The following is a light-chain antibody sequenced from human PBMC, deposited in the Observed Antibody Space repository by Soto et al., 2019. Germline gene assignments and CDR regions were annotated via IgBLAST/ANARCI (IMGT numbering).Light chain of an antibody. V-gene: IGLV2-14*03. CDR2: DVF. J-gene: IGLJ1*01. Sequence: SALTQDASVSGSPGQSITISCTGTSSDVGGYNYVSWYQQHPGKAPKLMIYDVFTRPSGVSNRFSGSKSGNTASLTISALQAEDEADYYCTSWTSTSTDVFGSGNKVTVL. CDR3: TSWTSTSTDV. CDR1: SSDVGGYNY.